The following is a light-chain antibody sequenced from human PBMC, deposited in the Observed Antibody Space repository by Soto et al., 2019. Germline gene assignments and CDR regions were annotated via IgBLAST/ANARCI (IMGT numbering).Light chain of an antibody. CDR2: DVS. Sequence: EIVLTQSPATLSLSPGEGATLSSRASPTARTYLAWYQQKPGQAPRLLIYDVSNRATGVPARFSGSGSETDFSLTISSLEPEDFAVYYCQQRSSWPLTFGGGTKV. CDR1: PTARTY. CDR3: QQRSSWPLT. V-gene: IGKV3-11*01. J-gene: IGKJ4*01.